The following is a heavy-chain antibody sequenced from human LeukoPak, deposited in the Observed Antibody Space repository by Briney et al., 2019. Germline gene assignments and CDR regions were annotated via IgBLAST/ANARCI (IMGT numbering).Heavy chain of an antibody. J-gene: IGHJ4*02. CDR1: GGSISSYY. D-gene: IGHD3-22*01. CDR3: ARGGYYDSSGYDIDY. Sequence: SETLSLTCTVSGGSISSYYWSWIRQPPGKGLEWIGYIYYSGSTNYNPSLKSRVTISVDTSKNQFSLKLSSVTAADTAVYYCARGGYYDSSGYDIDYWVQGTLVTVSS. V-gene: IGHV4-59*01. CDR2: IYYSGST.